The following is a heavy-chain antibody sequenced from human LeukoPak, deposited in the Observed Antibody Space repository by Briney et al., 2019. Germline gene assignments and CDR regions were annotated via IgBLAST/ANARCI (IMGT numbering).Heavy chain of an antibody. CDR1: GFTFSSYS. V-gene: IGHV3-21*01. CDR3: AREGPRGNSQFDY. CDR2: ISSSSSCI. Sequence: GGSLRLSCAASGFTFSSYSMNWVRQAPGKGLEWVSSISSSSSCIYYADSVKGRFTISRDNAKNSLYLQMNSLRAEDTAVYYCAREGPRGNSQFDYWGQGTLVTVSS. D-gene: IGHD2/OR15-2a*01. J-gene: IGHJ4*02.